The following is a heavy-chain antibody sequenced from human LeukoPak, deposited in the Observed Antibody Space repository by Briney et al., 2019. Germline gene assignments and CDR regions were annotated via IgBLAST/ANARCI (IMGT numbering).Heavy chain of an antibody. CDR3: ARGAIRDYYYYYMDV. Sequence: ASVKVSCKASGYTFTGYYMHWVRQAPGQGLEWMGWINPNSGGTNYAQKFQGRVTMTRDTSISTAYMELSRLRSDDTAVYYCARGAIRDYYYYYMDVWGKGTTVTVPS. D-gene: IGHD2-21*01. V-gene: IGHV1-2*02. CDR1: GYTFTGYY. J-gene: IGHJ6*03. CDR2: INPNSGGT.